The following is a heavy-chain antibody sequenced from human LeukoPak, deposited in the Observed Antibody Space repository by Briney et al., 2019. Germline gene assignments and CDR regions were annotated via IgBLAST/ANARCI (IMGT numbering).Heavy chain of an antibody. J-gene: IGHJ5*02. CDR3: ARDEARYSSGYYPNWFDP. V-gene: IGHV1-18*01. CDR1: GYTFTSYG. CDR2: VSGYNGYT. D-gene: IGHD3-22*01. Sequence: GASVKVSCKASGYTFTSYGISWVRQAPGQGLEWMGWVSGYNGYTHYANNHQGRVTMTTDTSTSTAYMELRSLRSDDTAVCYCARDEARYSSGYYPNWFDPWGQGTLVTVSS.